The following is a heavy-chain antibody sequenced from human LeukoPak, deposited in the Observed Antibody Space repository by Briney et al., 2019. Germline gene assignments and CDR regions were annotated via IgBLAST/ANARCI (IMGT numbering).Heavy chain of an antibody. CDR2: IIPIFGTA. CDR1: GGTFSIYA. V-gene: IGHV1-69*13. J-gene: IGHJ3*02. Sequence: SVKLSFTASGGTFSIYAISRVRQAPGQGLEWMGGIIPIFGTANYAQKFQGRVTITADESTSTAYMELSSLRSEDTAVYYCARVDYYDSSGYYSRNAFDIWGQGTTVTVSS. D-gene: IGHD3-22*01. CDR3: ARVDYYDSSGYYSRNAFDI.